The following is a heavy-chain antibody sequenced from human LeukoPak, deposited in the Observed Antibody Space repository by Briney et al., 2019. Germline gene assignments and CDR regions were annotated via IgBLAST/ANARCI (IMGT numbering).Heavy chain of an antibody. J-gene: IGHJ3*02. V-gene: IGHV4-59*08. CDR2: IYYSGIT. D-gene: IGHD3-22*01. CDR3: ARHRQYDTDAFDI. Sequence: PSETLSLTCTVSGASISSYYWSGIRQPPGKGLEWIAYIYYSGITNYNPSLKSRVTISVDTSKNQFSLKLSSVTAADTAVYYCARHRQYDTDAFDIWGQGTMVTVSS. CDR1: GASISSYY.